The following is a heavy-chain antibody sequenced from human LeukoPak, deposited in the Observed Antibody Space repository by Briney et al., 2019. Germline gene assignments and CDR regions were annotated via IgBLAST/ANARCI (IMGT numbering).Heavy chain of an antibody. CDR3: ARVGCRGGSCSSRGDYYYDMDV. V-gene: IGHV3-21*01. J-gene: IGHJ6*02. D-gene: IGHD2-15*01. CDR1: VFTFSSYW. CDR2: ISCGGSYI. Sequence: GGSLRLSCAASVFTFSSYWMSWVRQARGKGLEWVSSISCGGSYISYPDSVKGRFTNSRDNAKNSLYLQMNSLRAEDTAVYYCARVGCRGGSCSSRGDYYYDMDVWGQGTTVTVSS.